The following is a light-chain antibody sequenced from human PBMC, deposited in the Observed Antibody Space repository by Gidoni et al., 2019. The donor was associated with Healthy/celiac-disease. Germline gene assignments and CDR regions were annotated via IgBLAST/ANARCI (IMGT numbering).Light chain of an antibody. CDR3: QPYDSSLSGPVV. J-gene: IGLJ2*01. V-gene: IGLV1-40*01. Sequence: QSVLTQPPSVSGAPGQRVTISCTGSSSNIGAGYDVHWYQQLPGTAPKLLIYGNSNRPSGVPDRFSGSKSGTSASRAITGLQAEDEADYYCQPYDSSLSGPVVFGGGTKLTVL. CDR2: GNS. CDR1: SSNIGAGYD.